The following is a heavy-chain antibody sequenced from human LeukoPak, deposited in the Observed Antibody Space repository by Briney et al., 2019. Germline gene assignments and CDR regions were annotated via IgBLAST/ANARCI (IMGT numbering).Heavy chain of an antibody. CDR3: ASTIYDILTGSRLMIIDY. CDR1: GGSISSGSYY. Sequence: PSETLSLTCTVSGGSISSGSYYWSWIRQPAGKGLEWIGRVYTSGSTNYNPSLKSRVTISVDTSKNQFSLKLSSVTAADTAVYYCASTIYDILTGSRLMIIDYWGQGTLVTVSS. D-gene: IGHD3-9*01. V-gene: IGHV4-61*02. CDR2: VYTSGST. J-gene: IGHJ4*02.